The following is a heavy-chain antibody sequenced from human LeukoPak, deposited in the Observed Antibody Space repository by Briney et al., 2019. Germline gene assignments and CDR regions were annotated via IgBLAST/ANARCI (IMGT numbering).Heavy chain of an antibody. D-gene: IGHD3-10*01. CDR2: INHSGST. Sequence: SQTLSLTCAVYGGSFSGYYWSWIRQPPGKGLEWIGEINHSGSTNYNPSLNSRVTISVDTSKNQFSLKLSSVAAEDTAVYYCARGGTMVRGVPFDPWGQGTLVTVSS. V-gene: IGHV4-34*01. CDR1: GGSFSGYY. CDR3: ARGGTMVRGVPFDP. J-gene: IGHJ5*02.